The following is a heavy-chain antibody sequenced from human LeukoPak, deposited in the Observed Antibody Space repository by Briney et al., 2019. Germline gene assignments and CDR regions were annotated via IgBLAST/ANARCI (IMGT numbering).Heavy chain of an antibody. CDR3: ATAAAAAGNWYFDL. Sequence: ASVKVSCKVSGYTLSELSMHWVRQPPGRGLEWMGGFDPEDGETIYAQKFQGRVTMTEDTSTDTAYMELSSLRSEDTAVYYCATAAAAAGNWYFDLWGRGTLVTVSS. V-gene: IGHV1-24*01. CDR1: GYTLSELS. J-gene: IGHJ2*01. D-gene: IGHD6-13*01. CDR2: FDPEDGET.